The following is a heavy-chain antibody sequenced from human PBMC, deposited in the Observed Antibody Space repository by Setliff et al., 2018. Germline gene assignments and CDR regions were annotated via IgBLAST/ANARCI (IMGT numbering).Heavy chain of an antibody. Sequence: PGGSLRLSCAASEFTLSSYWMHWVRQAPGKGLVWVSRINSDGSSTSYADSVKGRFTISRDNSKSILYLQMNSLTVEYTAVYYCARVPTSDTYWGFSDYYHMDVWGKGTSVTVSS. CDR2: INSDGSST. CDR1: EFTLSSYW. D-gene: IGHD7-27*01. V-gene: IGHV3-74*01. CDR3: ARVPTSDTYWGFSDYYHMDV. J-gene: IGHJ6*03.